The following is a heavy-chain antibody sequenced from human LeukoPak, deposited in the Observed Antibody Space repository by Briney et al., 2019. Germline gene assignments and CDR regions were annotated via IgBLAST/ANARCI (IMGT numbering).Heavy chain of an antibody. J-gene: IGHJ4*02. V-gene: IGHV3-23*01. Sequence: GVLRLSCAGSGFSFNNYVMSWVRQAPGKGLEWVSAISGDGARTYYADSVKGRFTISRDNSKNTLDLQMNSLRAEDTAIYYCAKGRGRLRENYWGQGTLVTVSS. CDR3: AKGRGRLRENY. D-gene: IGHD4-17*01. CDR1: GFSFNNYV. CDR2: ISGDGART.